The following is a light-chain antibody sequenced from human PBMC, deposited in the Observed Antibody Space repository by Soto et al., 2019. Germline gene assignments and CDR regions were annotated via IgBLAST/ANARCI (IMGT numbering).Light chain of an antibody. V-gene: IGKV3-20*01. CDR1: QSVSSSY. J-gene: IGKJ1*01. CDR3: QQYGSSPT. Sequence: ELLMTQSPDTLSVSPGESATLSCRASQSVSSSYLAWYQQKPGKAPRLLIYGASSRATGIPDRLSGSGSGTDFTLTIRRLEPEDFAVYYCQQYGSSPTFGQGTKVDIK. CDR2: GAS.